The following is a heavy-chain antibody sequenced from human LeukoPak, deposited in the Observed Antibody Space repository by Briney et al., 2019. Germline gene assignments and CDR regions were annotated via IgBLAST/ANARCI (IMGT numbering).Heavy chain of an antibody. J-gene: IGHJ6*03. CDR1: GGSISSYY. Sequence: SETLSLTCTASGGSISSYYWSWIRQSPGKGLEWIGYIYYSGSTNYNPSLKSRVTISVDTSKNQFSLKLSSVTAADTAVYYCARDGYSYGHEYYMDVWGKGTTVTISS. D-gene: IGHD5-18*01. V-gene: IGHV4-59*01. CDR3: ARDGYSYGHEYYMDV. CDR2: IYYSGST.